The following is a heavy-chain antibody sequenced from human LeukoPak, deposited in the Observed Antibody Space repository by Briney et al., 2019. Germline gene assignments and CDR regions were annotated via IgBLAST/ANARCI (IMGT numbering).Heavy chain of an antibody. J-gene: IGHJ6*03. CDR3: ARYYYGSGGNYYYYYMDV. CDR2: IYTSGST. V-gene: IGHV4-4*07. CDR1: GGSISSYY. Sequence: SETLSLTCTVSGGSISSYYWSWIRQPAGKGLEWIGRIYTSGSTNYNLSLKSRVTMSVDTSKNQFSLKLSSVTAADTAVYYCARYYYGSGGNYYYYYMDVWGKGTTVTVSS. D-gene: IGHD3-10*01.